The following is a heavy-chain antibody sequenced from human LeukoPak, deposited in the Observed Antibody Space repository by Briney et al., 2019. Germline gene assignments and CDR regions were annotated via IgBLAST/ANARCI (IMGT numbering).Heavy chain of an antibody. Sequence: GGSLRLSCAASGFTFDDYAMHWVRQAPGKGLEWVSGISWNSGSIGYADSVKGRFTISRDNAKNSLYLQMNSLRAEDTALYYCAKDIEQWLSAFDIWGQGTMVTVSS. V-gene: IGHV3-9*01. CDR2: ISWNSGSI. CDR1: GFTFDDYA. J-gene: IGHJ3*02. D-gene: IGHD6-19*01. CDR3: AKDIEQWLSAFDI.